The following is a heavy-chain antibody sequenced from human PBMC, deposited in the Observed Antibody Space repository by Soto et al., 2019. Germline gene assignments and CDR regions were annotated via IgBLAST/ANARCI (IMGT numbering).Heavy chain of an antibody. CDR2: INPSGGST. CDR3: ARGLYCGADCYSASHAEYFQH. Sequence: ASVKVSCKTSGYTFTNYYMHWVRQAPGQGLEWMGIINPSGGSTNYAQKFQGGVTMTSDTSTSTLYMELSSLRSEDTAVYYCARGLYCGADCYSASHAEYFQHWGQGTLVTVSS. CDR1: GYTFTNYY. D-gene: IGHD2-21*02. V-gene: IGHV1-46*01. J-gene: IGHJ1*01.